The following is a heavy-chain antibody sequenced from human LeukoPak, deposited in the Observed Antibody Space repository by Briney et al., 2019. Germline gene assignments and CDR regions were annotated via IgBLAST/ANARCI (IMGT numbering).Heavy chain of an antibody. CDR3: ASTFGLGAF. J-gene: IGHJ4*02. Sequence: GGSLRLSCAASGFTLSSYWMHWVRQAPGEGLVWVSRIDPDGSTTNYVDSVKGRFTISRDNAKNSLYLQMNSLRAEDTAVYYCASTFGLGAFWGQGTLVTVSS. CDR2: IDPDGSTT. V-gene: IGHV3-74*01. D-gene: IGHD3/OR15-3a*01. CDR1: GFTLSSYW.